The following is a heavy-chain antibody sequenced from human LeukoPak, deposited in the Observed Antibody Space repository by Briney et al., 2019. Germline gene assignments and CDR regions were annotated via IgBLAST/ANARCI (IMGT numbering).Heavy chain of an antibody. D-gene: IGHD1-7*01. CDR2: ISGSGDNT. V-gene: IGHV3-23*01. CDR3: AKGLGPTGTTTYYYMDV. CDR1: GFTFSSYS. J-gene: IGHJ6*03. Sequence: GGSLRLSCAASGFTFSSYSMNWVRQAPGKGLEWVSVISGSGDNTYYADSVKGRFTISRDNSKNTLYLQMNSLRAEDTAVYYCAKGLGPTGTTTYYYMDVWGKGTTVTVSS.